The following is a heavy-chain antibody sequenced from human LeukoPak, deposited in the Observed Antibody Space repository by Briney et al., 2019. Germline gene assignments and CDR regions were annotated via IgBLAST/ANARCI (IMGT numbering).Heavy chain of an antibody. CDR1: GYTFTGYY. CDR3: ATPGGLDSNYIFDY. D-gene: IGHD4-11*01. J-gene: IGHJ4*02. Sequence: ASVKVSCKASGYTFTGYYMHWVRQAPGQGLEWLGWINHNSGGTNYAQKFQGRVTMTRDTSISTAYMELSRLRSDDTAVYYCATPGGLDSNYIFDYWGQGTLVTVSS. CDR2: INHNSGGT. V-gene: IGHV1-2*02.